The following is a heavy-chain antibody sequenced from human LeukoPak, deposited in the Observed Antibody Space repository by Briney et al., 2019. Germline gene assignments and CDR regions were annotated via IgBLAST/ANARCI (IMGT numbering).Heavy chain of an antibody. J-gene: IGHJ4*02. CDR2: ISGRAGST. Sequence: PGGSLRLSCAASGFTFSSYAMSWVRQAPGKGLEWVSAISGRAGSTDYADSVKGRFTISRDNSKNTRYLQMNSLRAEDTAVYYCANGGAARFDYWGQGTLVTVSS. V-gene: IGHV3-23*01. CDR3: ANGGAARFDY. D-gene: IGHD3-16*01. CDR1: GFTFSSYA.